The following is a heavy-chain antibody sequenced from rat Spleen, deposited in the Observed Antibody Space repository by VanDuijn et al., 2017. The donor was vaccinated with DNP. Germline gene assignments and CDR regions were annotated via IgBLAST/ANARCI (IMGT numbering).Heavy chain of an antibody. CDR1: GFTFSDQN. D-gene: IGHD1-4*01. J-gene: IGHJ2*01. CDR3: ATHTAGSPLFDD. V-gene: IGHV5S10*01. CDR2: IIYDSSRT. Sequence: EVKLVESGGGLVQPGRSLKLSCAASGFTFSDQNMAWVRQAPKKGLEWVATIIYDSSRTYYRDSVKGRFTISRDNAESTLYLQMDSLRSEDTATYYCATHTAGSPLFDDWGQGVMVTVSS.